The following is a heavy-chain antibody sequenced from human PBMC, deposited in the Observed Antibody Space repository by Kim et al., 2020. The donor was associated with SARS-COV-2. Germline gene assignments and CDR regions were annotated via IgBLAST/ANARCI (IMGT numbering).Heavy chain of an antibody. CDR1: GFIFSNFG. J-gene: IGHJ6*02. CDR2: INNVNSHI. V-gene: IGHV3-48*02. Sequence: GGSLRLSCAASGFIFSNFGMNWVRQAPGKGPEWVSYINNVNSHIYYANFVRGRFTVTRDSAKNSLYLQMNSLRDEDTAVYYCARDEGHYARFSGMAVWG. D-gene: IGHD4-17*01. CDR3: ARDEGHYARFSGMAV.